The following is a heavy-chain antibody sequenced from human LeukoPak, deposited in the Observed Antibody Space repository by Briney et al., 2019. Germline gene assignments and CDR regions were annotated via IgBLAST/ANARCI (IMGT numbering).Heavy chain of an antibody. CDR2: IYYSGST. CDR3: ARGEDSASWLIDS. V-gene: IGHV4-59*01. D-gene: IGHD6-13*01. Sequence: PSETLSLTCTVSGGXISSYYCSWIRQPPGKGLEWIGYIYYSGSTNYNPSLKSRVTISVDTSKNQFSLKLSSVTAADTAVYYCARGEDSASWLIDSWGQGTLVTVSS. CDR1: GGXISSYY. J-gene: IGHJ4*02.